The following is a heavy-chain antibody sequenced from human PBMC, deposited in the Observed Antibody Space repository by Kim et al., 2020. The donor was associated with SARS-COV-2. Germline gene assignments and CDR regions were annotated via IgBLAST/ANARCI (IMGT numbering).Heavy chain of an antibody. CDR2: IYYSGST. CDR1: GGSISSSSYY. D-gene: IGHD3-22*01. J-gene: IGHJ3*02. V-gene: IGHV4-39*01. CDR3: ASLYYYDSSGYYFPAFDI. Sequence: SETLSLTCTVSGGSISSSSYYWGWIRQPPGKGLEWIGSIYYSGSTYYNPSLKSRVTISVDTSKNQFSLTLSSVTAADTAVYYCASLYYYDSSGYYFPAFDIWGQGTMVTVSS.